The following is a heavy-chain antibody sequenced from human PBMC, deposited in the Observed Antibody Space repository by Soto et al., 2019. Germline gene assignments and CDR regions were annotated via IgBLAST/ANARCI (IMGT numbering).Heavy chain of an antibody. Sequence: EVQLLESGGGLVQPGGSLRLSCAASGFTFSSYAMSWVRQAPGKGLEWVSAISGSGGSTYYADSVKGRFTISRDNSKNTLYLQMNSLRAEDTAVYYCARGGSGSYHFGSRGIYYYYGMDVWGQGTTVTVSS. CDR3: ARGGSGSYHFGSRGIYYYYGMDV. CDR2: ISGSGGST. V-gene: IGHV3-23*01. CDR1: GFTFSSYA. J-gene: IGHJ6*02. D-gene: IGHD3-10*01.